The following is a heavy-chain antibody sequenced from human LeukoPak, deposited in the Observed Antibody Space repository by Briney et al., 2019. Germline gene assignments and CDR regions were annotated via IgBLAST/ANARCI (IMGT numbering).Heavy chain of an antibody. CDR2: INHSGST. J-gene: IGHJ5*02. Sequence: PSETLSLTCTVSGGSVSSGGYYWSWIRQPPGKGLEWIGEINHSGSTNYNPSLKSRVTISVDTSKNQFSLKLSSVTAADTAVYYCARGVNIVVVPAANRRTTGHNWFDPWGQGTLVTVSS. CDR1: GGSVSSGGYY. CDR3: ARGVNIVVVPAANRRTTGHNWFDP. D-gene: IGHD2-2*01. V-gene: IGHV4-61*08.